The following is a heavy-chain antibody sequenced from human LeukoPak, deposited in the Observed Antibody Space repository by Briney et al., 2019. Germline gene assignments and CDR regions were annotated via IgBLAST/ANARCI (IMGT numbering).Heavy chain of an antibody. V-gene: IGHV4-34*01. D-gene: IGHD3-10*01. CDR2: INHSGST. CDR3: ARVWWFAELAFDY. J-gene: IGHJ4*02. CDR1: GGSFSGYY. Sequence: SETLSLTCAVYGGSFSGYYWSWIRKPPGKGLEWIGEINHSGSTNYNPSLKSRVTISVDTSKNQFSLKLSSVTAADTAVYYCARVWWFAELAFDYWGQGTLVTDSS.